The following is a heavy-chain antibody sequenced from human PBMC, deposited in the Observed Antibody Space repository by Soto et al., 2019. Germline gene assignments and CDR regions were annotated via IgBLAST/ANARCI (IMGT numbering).Heavy chain of an antibody. J-gene: IGHJ4*02. CDR1: GYTFTGYY. CDR2: INPNSGGT. V-gene: IGHV1-2*04. CDR3: ARALPMVATISSSWSISYPIFDY. D-gene: IGHD5-12*01. Sequence: GASVTVSCKASGYTFTGYYMHWVRQAPGQGLEWMGWINPNSGGTNYAQKFQGWVTMTRDTSISTAYMELSRLRSDDTAVYYCARALPMVATISSSWSISYPIFDYWGQGTLVTVSS.